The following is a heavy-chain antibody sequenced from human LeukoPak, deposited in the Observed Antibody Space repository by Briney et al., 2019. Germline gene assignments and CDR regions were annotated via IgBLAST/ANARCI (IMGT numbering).Heavy chain of an antibody. Sequence: PGGSLRLSCAASGFTFSNYGMNWVRQPPGKGLEWVSYISSSRSNINYADSVRGRFTISRDNAKNTLSLQMNSLRAEDTAVYYCARDKGYSSSWANAFDIWGQGTMVTVSS. CDR1: GFTFSNYG. CDR2: ISSSRSNI. D-gene: IGHD6-13*01. CDR3: ARDKGYSSSWANAFDI. V-gene: IGHV3-48*01. J-gene: IGHJ3*02.